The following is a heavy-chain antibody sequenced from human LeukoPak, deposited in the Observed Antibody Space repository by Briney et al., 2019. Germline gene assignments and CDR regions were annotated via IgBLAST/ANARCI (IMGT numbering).Heavy chain of an antibody. D-gene: IGHD3-10*01. J-gene: IGHJ5*02. CDR3: ARGLLQVRGVKGWFDP. Sequence: SETLSLTCTVSGGSISSGSYYWSWIRQPPGKGLEWIGYIYYSGSSNHNPSLKSRVTISVDTPKNQFSLKLSSVTAADTAVYYCARGLLQVRGVKGWFDPWGQGTLVTVSS. CDR1: GGSISSGSYY. V-gene: IGHV4-61*01. CDR2: IYYSGSS.